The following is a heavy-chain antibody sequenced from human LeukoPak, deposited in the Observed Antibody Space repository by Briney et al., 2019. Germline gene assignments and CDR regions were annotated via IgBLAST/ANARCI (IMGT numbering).Heavy chain of an antibody. V-gene: IGHV4-39*01. CDR3: ARGLASGYPPIPFDY. Sequence: SETLSLTCTVSGDSVSSSTYYWGWIRQPPGKGLEWIGSISYSGSTYYNPSLKSRVTTSVDMSKNQFSLNLSSVTAADTAVYYCARGLASGYPPIPFDYWGQGTLVTVSS. CDR2: ISYSGST. D-gene: IGHD3-3*01. CDR1: GDSVSSSTYY. J-gene: IGHJ4*02.